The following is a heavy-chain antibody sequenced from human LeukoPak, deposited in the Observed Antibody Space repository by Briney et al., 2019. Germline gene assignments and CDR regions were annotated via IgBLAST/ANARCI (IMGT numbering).Heavy chain of an antibody. CDR2: INHSRGT. CDR1: GGSFNGFY. CDR3: ARGLGEGYPDS. V-gene: IGHV4-34*01. J-gene: IGHJ4*02. D-gene: IGHD5-24*01. Sequence: SETLSLTCAVHGGSFNGFYWTWMRQPPGKGPEWIGEINHSRGTSYTASLWSRVTISQDTFKNQFSLKLTSVTAADTAVYYCARGLGEGYPDSWGQGTLAIVSS.